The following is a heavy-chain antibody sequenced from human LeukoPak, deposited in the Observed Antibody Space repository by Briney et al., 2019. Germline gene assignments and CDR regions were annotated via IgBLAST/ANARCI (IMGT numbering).Heavy chain of an antibody. D-gene: IGHD2-15*01. CDR2: IYPGDSDT. CDR1: GYSFTSYW. CDR3: ARHPCSGGSCPGDYYFDY. Sequence: GESLKISCKGSGYSFTSYWIGWVRQMPGKGLEWMGIIYPGDSDTRYSPSFQGQVTISADKSISTAYLQWSSLKASDAAMYYCARHPCSGGSCPGDYYFDYWGQGTLVTVSS. J-gene: IGHJ4*02. V-gene: IGHV5-51*01.